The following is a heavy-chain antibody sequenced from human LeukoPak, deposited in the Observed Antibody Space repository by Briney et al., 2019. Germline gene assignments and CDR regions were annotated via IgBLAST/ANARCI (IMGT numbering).Heavy chain of an antibody. CDR3: ARGPSYVVTFGGVINWFDP. V-gene: IGHV1-8*01. CDR1: GYTFTSYD. CDR2: MDPNSGNT. D-gene: IGHD3-16*01. J-gene: IGHJ5*02. Sequence: ASVKVSCKASGYTFTSYDINLVRQATGQGLKWMGWMDPNSGNTGYAQKFQGRVTMTRNTSISTAYMELSSLRSEDTAVYYCARGPSYVVTFGGVINWFDPWGQGTLVTVSS.